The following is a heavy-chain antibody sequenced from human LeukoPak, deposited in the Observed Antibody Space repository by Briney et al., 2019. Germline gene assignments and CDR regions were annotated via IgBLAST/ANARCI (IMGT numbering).Heavy chain of an antibody. CDR3: AKAATYDYVWGSSTNFDY. CDR1: GFTFSSYA. V-gene: IGHV3-23*01. D-gene: IGHD3-16*01. Sequence: GGSLRLSCAASGFTFSSYAMSWVRQAPGRGLEWVSAISGSGGSAYYADSVKGRFTISRDNSKNTLYLQMNSLRAEDTAVYYCAKAATYDYVWGSSTNFDYWGQGTLVTVSS. J-gene: IGHJ4*02. CDR2: ISGSGGSA.